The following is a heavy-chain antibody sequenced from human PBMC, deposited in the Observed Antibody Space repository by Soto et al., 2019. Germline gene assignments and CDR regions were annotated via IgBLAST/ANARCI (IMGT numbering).Heavy chain of an antibody. D-gene: IGHD4-17*01. J-gene: IGHJ1*01. CDR3: AKDSGARPEYFKD. CDR2: ITPLKGDT. Sequence: QVLLVQSGAEVKKPGASVKVSCKASGYTFTSYGISWVRQAPGQGLEWMGWITPLKGDTQHSQKFQGRVIMTTDTXXXXXXXXXXXXXXXXXXXXYCAKDSGARPEYFKDWGQGTLVTVSS. CDR1: GYTFTSYG. V-gene: IGHV1-18*01.